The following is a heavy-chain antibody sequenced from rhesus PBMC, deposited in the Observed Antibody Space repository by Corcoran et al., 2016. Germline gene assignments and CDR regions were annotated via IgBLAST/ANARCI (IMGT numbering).Heavy chain of an antibody. V-gene: IGHV5-20*02. CDR1: GYSFNNSW. J-gene: IGHJ4*01. Sequence: EVQLVQSGAEVKRPGESLKISCKTSGYSFNNSWLSWVSQMSGKGLEWMGAIDPSNSDARYSPSFQGQVTISADKSITTAYLQWSSLKASDTATYYCARGRTLGFDYWGQGVLVTVSS. CDR3: ARGRTLGFDY. CDR2: IDPSNSDA. D-gene: IGHD2-39*01.